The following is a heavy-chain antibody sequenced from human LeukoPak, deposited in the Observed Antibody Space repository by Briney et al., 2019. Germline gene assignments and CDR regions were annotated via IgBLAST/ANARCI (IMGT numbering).Heavy chain of an antibody. CDR3: AKDPNGDYIGAFDF. D-gene: IGHD4-17*01. J-gene: IGHJ3*01. CDR1: GFTFDDYA. Sequence: GGSLRLSCAASGFTFDDYAMHWVRQAPGKGLEWVSGISWNSGSIGYADSVKGRFTISRDNAKNTLYLQMSSLRAEDTAVYYCAKDPNGDYIGAFDFWGQGTMVTVSS. V-gene: IGHV3-9*01. CDR2: ISWNSGSI.